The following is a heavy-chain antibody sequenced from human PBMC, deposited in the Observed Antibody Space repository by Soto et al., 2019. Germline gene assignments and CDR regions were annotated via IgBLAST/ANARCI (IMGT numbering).Heavy chain of an antibody. CDR2: ITYDGSNK. CDR1: GFTFSSYG. J-gene: IGHJ4*02. V-gene: IGHV3-30*18. CDR3: AKETIWFGELAYFDY. Sequence: QVQLVESGGGVVQPGRSLRLSCAASGFTFSSYGMHWVRQAPGKGLERVAVITYDGSNKYYAESVKVRFTISRDNSKNTLYLQMNSLRAEDTAVYYCAKETIWFGELAYFDYWGQGTLVTVSS. D-gene: IGHD3-10*01.